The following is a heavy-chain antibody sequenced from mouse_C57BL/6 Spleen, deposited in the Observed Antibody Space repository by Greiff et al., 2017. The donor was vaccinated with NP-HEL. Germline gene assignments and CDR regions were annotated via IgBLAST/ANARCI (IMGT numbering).Heavy chain of an antibody. V-gene: IGHV1-69*01. CDR2: IDTSDSYP. CDR3: ARDYYGSSYGY. D-gene: IGHD1-1*01. CDR1: GYTFTSYW. Sequence: QVQLQQPGAELVMPGASVKLSCKASGYTFTSYWMHWVKQRPGQGLEWIGEIDTSDSYPNYNQKFKGKSTLTVDKSSSTAYMPLSSLTSEDSAVYYCARDYYGSSYGYWGQGTTLTVSS. J-gene: IGHJ2*01.